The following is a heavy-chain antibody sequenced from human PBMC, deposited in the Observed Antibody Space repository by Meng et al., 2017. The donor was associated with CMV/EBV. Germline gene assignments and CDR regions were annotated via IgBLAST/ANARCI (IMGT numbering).Heavy chain of an antibody. D-gene: IGHD3-3*01. CDR3: AFSTPPGSITIFGVVDY. Sequence: ASVKVSCKASGYTFTGYYMHWVRQAPGQGLEWMGWINPNSGGTNYAQKFQGRVTITADKSTSTAYMELSSLRSEDTAVYYCAFSTPPGSITIFGVVDYWGQGTLVTVSS. J-gene: IGHJ4*02. V-gene: IGHV1-2*02. CDR1: GYTFTGYY. CDR2: INPNSGGT.